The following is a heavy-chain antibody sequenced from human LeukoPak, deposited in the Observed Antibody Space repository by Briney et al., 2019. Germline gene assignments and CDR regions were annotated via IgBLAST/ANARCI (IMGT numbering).Heavy chain of an antibody. Sequence: PGGSLRPSCAAAGFSFKNYAMSWVRQPAGEGLQWVSAISGRDDSTYYADSVKGRFTISRDISKNTLFLQMNNLRADDTAVYYCAKWGDYDVLTGYYDSDYWGQGTLVAVSS. V-gene: IGHV3-23*01. CDR2: ISGRDDST. CDR1: GFSFKNYA. CDR3: AKWGDYDVLTGYYDSDY. J-gene: IGHJ4*02. D-gene: IGHD3-9*01.